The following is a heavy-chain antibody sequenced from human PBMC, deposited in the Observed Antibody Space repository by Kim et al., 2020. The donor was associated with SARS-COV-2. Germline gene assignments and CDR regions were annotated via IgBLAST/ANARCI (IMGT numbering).Heavy chain of an antibody. CDR2: IYSGGST. J-gene: IGHJ4*02. V-gene: IGHV3-53*01. Sequence: GGSLRLSCAASGFTVSSNYMNWVRQAPGKGLEWVSVIYSGGSTYYADSVKGRFTISRDNSKNTLYLQMNSLRVDDTAVYYCAAPAPYSSGWSDYWGQGTLVTVSS. CDR3: AAPAPYSSGWSDY. CDR1: GFTVSSNY. D-gene: IGHD6-19*01.